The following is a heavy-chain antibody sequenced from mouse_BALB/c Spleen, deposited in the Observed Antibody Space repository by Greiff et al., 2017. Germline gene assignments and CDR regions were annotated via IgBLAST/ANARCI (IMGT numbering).Heavy chain of an antibody. D-gene: IGHD2-1*01. CDR3: ARYGNRYFDV. CDR1: GYSFTGYY. V-gene: IGHV1-31*01. Sequence: VQLQQSGPEPVKPGASVKISCKASGYSFTGYYMHWVKQSHVKSLEWIGRINPYNGATSYNQNFKDKASLTVDKSSSTAYMELHSLTSEDSAVYYCARYGNRYFDVWGAGTTVTVSS. CDR2: INPYNGAT. J-gene: IGHJ1*01.